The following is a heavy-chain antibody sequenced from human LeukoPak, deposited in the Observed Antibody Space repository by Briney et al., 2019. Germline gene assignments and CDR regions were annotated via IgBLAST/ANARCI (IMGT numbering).Heavy chain of an antibody. V-gene: IGHV3-21*01. J-gene: IGHJ4*02. CDR2: ISSSSSYI. CDR1: GFTFSSYS. CDR3: ARDRYDSSGYYLPSLDY. D-gene: IGHD3-22*01. Sequence: PGGSLRLSCAASGFTFSSYSMNWVRRAPGKGLEWVSSISSSSSYIYYADSVKGRFTISRDNAKNSLYLQMNSLRAEDTAVYYCARDRYDSSGYYLPSLDYWGQGTLVTVSS.